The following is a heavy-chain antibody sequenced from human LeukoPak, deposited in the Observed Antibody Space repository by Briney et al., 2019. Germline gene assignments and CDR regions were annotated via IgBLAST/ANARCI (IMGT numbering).Heavy chain of an antibody. CDR1: GYTFTSYG. D-gene: IGHD3-9*01. Sequence: ASVKVSCKASGYTFTSYGISWVRQAPGQGLEWMGWISAYNGNTNYAQKLQGRVTMTTDTSTSTAYMELRSLRSDDTAVYYYARDDWGLSVGNYYYYYYMDVWGKGTTVTVSS. CDR2: ISAYNGNT. J-gene: IGHJ6*03. CDR3: ARDDWGLSVGNYYYYYYMDV. V-gene: IGHV1-18*01.